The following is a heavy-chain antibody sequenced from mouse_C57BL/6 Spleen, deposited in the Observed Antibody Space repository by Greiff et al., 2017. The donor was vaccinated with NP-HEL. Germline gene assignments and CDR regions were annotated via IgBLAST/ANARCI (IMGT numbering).Heavy chain of an antibody. Sequence: VQLKESGPELVKPGASVKISCKASGYSFTDYNMNWVKQSNGKSLEWIGVINPNYGTTSYNQKFKGKATLTVDQSSSTAYMQLNSLTSEDSAVYYCARGTVVATRGWYFDVWGTGTTVTVSS. D-gene: IGHD1-1*01. CDR2: INPNYGTT. CDR3: ARGTVVATRGWYFDV. J-gene: IGHJ1*03. CDR1: GYSFTDYN. V-gene: IGHV1-39*01.